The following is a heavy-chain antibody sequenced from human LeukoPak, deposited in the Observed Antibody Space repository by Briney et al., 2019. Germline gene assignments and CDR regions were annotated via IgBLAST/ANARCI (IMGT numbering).Heavy chain of an antibody. J-gene: IGHJ4*02. CDR2: ISHDGSEK. D-gene: IGHD1-7*01. CDR1: GFTFSSYW. V-gene: IGHV3-7*01. CDR3: ARDSSGTTFDY. Sequence: GGSLRLSCATSGFTFSSYWMSWVRQAPGKGLEWVGQISHDGSEKYYGDSVRGRFTFSRDNTKHSLFLQMDSLRAEDTAVYYCARDSSGTTFDYWGQGTLVTVSS.